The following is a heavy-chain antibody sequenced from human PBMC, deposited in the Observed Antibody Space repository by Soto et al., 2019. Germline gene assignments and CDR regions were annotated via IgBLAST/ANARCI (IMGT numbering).Heavy chain of an antibody. CDR2: ISYDGSNK. V-gene: IGHV3-30-3*01. D-gene: IGHD5-18*01. J-gene: IGHJ2*01. Sequence: QVQLVESGGGVVQPGRSLRLSCAASGFTFSSYAMHWVRQAPGKGLEWVAVISYDGSNKYYADSVKGRFTISRDNSKNKLYLQMNSVSAEDKAVYYCARDPLWGTAMVHWYFDLWGRGTLVTVSS. CDR3: ARDPLWGTAMVHWYFDL. CDR1: GFTFSSYA.